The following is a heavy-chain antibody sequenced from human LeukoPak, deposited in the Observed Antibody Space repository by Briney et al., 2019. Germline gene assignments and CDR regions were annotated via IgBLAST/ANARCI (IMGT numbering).Heavy chain of an antibody. D-gene: IGHD1-26*01. V-gene: IGHV4-39*01. J-gene: IGHJ6*02. CDR1: GGSISSSSYY. CDR3: ARRKASGTWGLQHYYYYGMDV. Sequence: PSETLSLTCTVSGGSISSSSYYWGWIRQPPGKGLEWIGSIYYSGSTYYNPSLKSRVTISVDTSKNQFSLKLSSVTAADTAVYYCARRKASGTWGLQHYYYYGMDVWGQGTTVTVSS. CDR2: IYYSGST.